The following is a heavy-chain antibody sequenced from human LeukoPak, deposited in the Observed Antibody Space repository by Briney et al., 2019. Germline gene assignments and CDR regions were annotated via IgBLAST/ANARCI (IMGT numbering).Heavy chain of an antibody. Sequence: GGSLGLSCVASGFTFRRYSIHWVRQAPGKGLKWVAFISGGGTDKFYLDSVKGRFSVSKDISKNTVYLQMSSLRDEDTALYYCAKDLGSGSYASDFWAQGTRVTVSS. CDR3: AKDLGSGSYASDF. J-gene: IGHJ3*01. D-gene: IGHD3-10*01. V-gene: IGHV3-30*02. CDR2: ISGGGTDK. CDR1: GFTFRRYS.